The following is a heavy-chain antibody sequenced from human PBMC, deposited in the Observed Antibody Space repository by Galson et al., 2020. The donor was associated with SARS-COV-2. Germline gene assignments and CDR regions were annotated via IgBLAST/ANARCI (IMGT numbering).Heavy chain of an antibody. CDR2: ISSSSSYI. CDR3: ARDRGITGTTSGDY. J-gene: IGHJ4*02. D-gene: IGHD1-7*01. CDR1: GFTISSYS. V-gene: IGHV3-21*01. Sequence: GGSLRLSCAASGFTISSYSMNWVRQAPGTGLEWVSSISSSSSYIYYADSVKGRFTISRDNAKNSLYLQMNSLRAEDTAVYYCARDRGITGTTSGDYWGQGTLVTVSS.